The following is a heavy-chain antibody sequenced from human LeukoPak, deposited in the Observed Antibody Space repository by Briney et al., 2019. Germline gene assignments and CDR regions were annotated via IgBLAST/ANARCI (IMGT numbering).Heavy chain of an antibody. V-gene: IGHV1-69*05. Sequence: SVKVSCKASGGTFSSYAISWVRQAPGQGLEWMGRIIPIFGTANYAQKFQGRVTITTDESTSTAYMELSSLRSEDTAVYYCAKDKAATISNWFGPWGQGTLVTVSS. CDR1: GGTFSSYA. CDR3: AKDKAATISNWFGP. D-gene: IGHD5-12*01. CDR2: IIPIFGTA. J-gene: IGHJ5*02.